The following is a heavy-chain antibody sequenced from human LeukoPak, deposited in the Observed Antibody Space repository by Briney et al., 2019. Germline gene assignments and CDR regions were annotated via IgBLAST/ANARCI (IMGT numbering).Heavy chain of an antibody. Sequence: GGSLRLSYAASGFTFNNHWMHWVRQVPGKGLEWVSRIDNDGSNTIYADSVKARFTISRDNAKNTLYLQMNGLRAEDTAMYYCSRDRPHNWFDPWGQGTLVTVSS. J-gene: IGHJ5*02. CDR3: SRDRPHNWFDP. V-gene: IGHV3-74*01. CDR2: IDNDGSNT. CDR1: GFTFNNHW.